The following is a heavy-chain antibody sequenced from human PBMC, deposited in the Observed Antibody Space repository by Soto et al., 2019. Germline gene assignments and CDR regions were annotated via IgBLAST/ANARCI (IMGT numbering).Heavy chain of an antibody. Sequence: QVQLVESGGGVVQPGRSLRLSCAASGFTFSDYGMHWVRQAPGKGLEWVALIWYDGSNKYYADSVKGRFTISRDNSKNTLYVQMRNLRAADTAVYYCARGPHSLTGYTNWYFVFWGRGTLVTVSS. CDR3: ARGPHSLTGYTNWYFVF. CDR2: IWYDGSNK. V-gene: IGHV3-33*01. CDR1: GFTFSDYG. D-gene: IGHD3-9*01. J-gene: IGHJ2*01.